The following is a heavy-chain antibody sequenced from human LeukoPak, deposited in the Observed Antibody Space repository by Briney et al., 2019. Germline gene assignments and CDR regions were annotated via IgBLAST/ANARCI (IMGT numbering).Heavy chain of an antibody. CDR3: ARDHESSGYFDY. CDR2: IIPILGIA. V-gene: IGHV1-69*04. D-gene: IGHD3-22*01. J-gene: IGHJ4*02. CDR1: GGTFSSYA. Sequence: ASVKVSCKASGGTFSSYAISLVRQAPGQGLEWMGRIIPILGIANYAQKFQGRVTITADKSTSTAYMELSSLRSEDTAVYYCARDHESSGYFDYWGQGTLVTVSS.